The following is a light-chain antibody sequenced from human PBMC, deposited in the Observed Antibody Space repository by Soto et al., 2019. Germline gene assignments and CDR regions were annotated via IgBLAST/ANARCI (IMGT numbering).Light chain of an antibody. V-gene: IGKV3-20*01. CDR3: QHYGSSPLFT. Sequence: EIMLTQSPGTLSLSPGERATLSCRPSQSVSSSYLAWYQQKPGQAPRLLIYGASNRATGIPDRFSGSGSGTHFTLTISRLEPGDFAVYYCQHYGSSPLFTFGPGTKVDIK. CDR2: GAS. J-gene: IGKJ3*01. CDR1: QSVSSSY.